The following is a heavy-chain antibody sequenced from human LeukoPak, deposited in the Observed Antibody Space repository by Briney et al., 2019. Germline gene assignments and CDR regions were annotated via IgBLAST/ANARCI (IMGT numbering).Heavy chain of an antibody. CDR1: GFTFSDYA. CDR2: MNSDGSTI. CDR3: ARIDQYGSSWKEDDAFDV. Sequence: GGSLRLSCAASGFTFSDYAMNWARQAPGKGLEWVSFMNSDGSTIHYAESVKGRFTISRDNAENSLYLQMNSLRPEDTAVYYCARIDQYGSSWKEDDAFDVWGQGTMVTVSS. D-gene: IGHD6-13*01. J-gene: IGHJ3*01. V-gene: IGHV3-48*01.